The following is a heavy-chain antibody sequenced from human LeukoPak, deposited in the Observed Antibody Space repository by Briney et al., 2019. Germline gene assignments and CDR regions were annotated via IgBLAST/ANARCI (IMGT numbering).Heavy chain of an antibody. CDR1: GDSIRSGGYY. CDR3: ARDRGRVRGYYYAMDV. D-gene: IGHD2-2*01. CDR2: IFNSGST. V-gene: IGHV4-31*03. Sequence: PSQTLSLTCTVSGDSIRSGGYYWTWIRQHPEKGLEWIGYIFNSGSTYYNPSLKSRVTTSEDTSKNQFSLNLTSVTAADTAVYYCARDRGRVRGYYYAMDVWGQGTTVTVSS. J-gene: IGHJ6*02.